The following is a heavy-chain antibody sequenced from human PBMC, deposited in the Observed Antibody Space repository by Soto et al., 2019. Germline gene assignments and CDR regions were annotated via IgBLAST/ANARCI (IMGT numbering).Heavy chain of an antibody. CDR1: GGSISSYY. D-gene: IGHD6-19*01. J-gene: IGHJ4*02. CDR2: IYYSGST. CDR3: ARHWAVAGPDY. Sequence: SETLSLTCTVSGGSISSYYWSWIRQPPGKGLEWIGYIYYSGSTYYNPSLKSRVTISVDTSKNQFSLKLSSVTAADTAVYYCARHWAVAGPDYWGQGTLVTVSS. V-gene: IGHV4-59*04.